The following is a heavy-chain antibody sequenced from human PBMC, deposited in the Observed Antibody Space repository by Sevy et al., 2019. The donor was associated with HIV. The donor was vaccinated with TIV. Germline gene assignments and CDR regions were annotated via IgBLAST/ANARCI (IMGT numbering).Heavy chain of an antibody. CDR1: GFTLSSYS. J-gene: IGHJ4*02. Sequence: GSLRLSCVASGFTLSSYSMNWVRQAPGKGLEWVSYISSSSSTIYYADSVKGRFTISRDNAKNSLYLQMNSLRDEDTAVYYCARGGLTLSFGDDYWGRGTLVTVSS. D-gene: IGHD2-2*01. CDR3: ARGGLTLSFGDDY. CDR2: ISSSSSTI. V-gene: IGHV3-48*02.